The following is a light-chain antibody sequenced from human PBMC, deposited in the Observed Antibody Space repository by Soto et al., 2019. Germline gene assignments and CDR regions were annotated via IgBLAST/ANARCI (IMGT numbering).Light chain of an antibody. V-gene: IGKV1-8*01. CDR1: QGISSY. J-gene: IGKJ1*01. CDR3: QQYYSYPRT. Sequence: IQMTQSPSTLSASVGDRVTITCRASQGISSYLAWYQQKPGKAPKLLIYAASTLQSGVPSRFSGSGSGTDFTLTISCLQSEDFATYYCQQYYSYPRTFGQGTQVDIK. CDR2: AAS.